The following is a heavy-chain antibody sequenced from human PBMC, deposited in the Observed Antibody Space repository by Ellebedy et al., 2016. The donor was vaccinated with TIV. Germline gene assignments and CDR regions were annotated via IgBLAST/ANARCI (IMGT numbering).Heavy chain of an antibody. CDR2: IRQDGNER. CDR3: AREGAYGDYSQVSFPFDP. V-gene: IGHV3-7*01. Sequence: GGSLRLSCAASGFSFRSYWMSWVRQAPGKGLEWVASIRQDGNERDYVDSVKGRSTISRDNGKNSLDLQMNSLRAEDSALYYCAREGAYGDYSQVSFPFDPWGRGTLVIVSS. D-gene: IGHD4-17*01. J-gene: IGHJ5*02. CDR1: GFSFRSYW.